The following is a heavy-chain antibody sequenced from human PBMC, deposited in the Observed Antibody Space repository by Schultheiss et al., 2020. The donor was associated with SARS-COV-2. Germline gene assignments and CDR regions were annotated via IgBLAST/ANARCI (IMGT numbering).Heavy chain of an antibody. CDR3: ARGLEPKY. V-gene: IGHV4-34*01. J-gene: IGHJ4*02. CDR1: GGSFSGYY. CDR2: INHSGST. D-gene: IGHD1-1*01. Sequence: GSLRLSCAVYGGSFSGYYWSWIRQPPGKGLEWIGEINHSGSTNYNPSLKSRVTISVDTSKNQFSLKLSSVTAADTAVYYCARGLEPKYWGQGTLVTVSS.